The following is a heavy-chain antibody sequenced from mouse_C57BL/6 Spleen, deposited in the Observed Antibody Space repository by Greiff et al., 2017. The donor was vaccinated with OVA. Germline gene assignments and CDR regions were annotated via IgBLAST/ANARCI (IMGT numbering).Heavy chain of an antibody. Sequence: QLEESGPELVKPGASVKISCKASGYSFTDYNMNWVKQSNGQSLEWIGVINPNYGTTSYNQKFKGKAPLTVDKSSSTAYMQLNSLTSEDAAVYYCAGSSCWYFDDWGTGTTVTVSS. CDR1: GYSFTDYN. D-gene: IGHD1-1*01. CDR2: INPNYGTT. V-gene: IGHV1-39*01. CDR3: AGSSCWYFDD. J-gene: IGHJ1*03.